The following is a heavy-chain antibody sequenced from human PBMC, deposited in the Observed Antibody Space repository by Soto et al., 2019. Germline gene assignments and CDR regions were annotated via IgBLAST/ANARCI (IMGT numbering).Heavy chain of an antibody. CDR2: IIPIFGTA. CDR1: GGTFSSYA. J-gene: IGHJ4*02. CDR3: GSQDSSTPTYYFDS. V-gene: IGHV1-69*13. D-gene: IGHD6-13*01. Sequence: GASVKVSCKASGGTFSSYAISWVRQAPGQGLEWMGGIIPIFGTANYAQKFQGRVTITADESTSTAYMELSSLRSEDTAVYYCGSQDSSTPTYYFDSWGQGTRVTTAS.